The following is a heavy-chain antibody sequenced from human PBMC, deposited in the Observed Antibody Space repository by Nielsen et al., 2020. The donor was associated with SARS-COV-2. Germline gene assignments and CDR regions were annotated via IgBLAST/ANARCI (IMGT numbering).Heavy chain of an antibody. CDR1: GGSISSGGHY. V-gene: IGHV4-31*03. J-gene: IGHJ5*02. CDR3: ARDSTAAIGGAWFDT. Sequence: SETLSLTCTVSGGSISSGGHYWSWIRLHPGTGLEYIGYIYYTGSTYYNPSLKSRVTLSVDTSKNQFSLNLRSVTAADTAVYYCARDSTAAIGGAWFDTWGQGTLVTVSS. D-gene: IGHD2-2*02. CDR2: IYYTGST.